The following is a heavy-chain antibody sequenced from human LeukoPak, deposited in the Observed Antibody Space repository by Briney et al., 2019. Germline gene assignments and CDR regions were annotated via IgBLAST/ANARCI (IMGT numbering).Heavy chain of an antibody. CDR1: GYTFTSYG. J-gene: IGHJ5*02. D-gene: IGHD3-10*01. V-gene: IGHV1-69*13. CDR2: IIPIFGTA. Sequence: AASVKVSCKASGYTFTSYGVSWVRQAPGQGLEWMGGIIPIFGTANYAQKFQGRVTITADESTSTAYMELSSLRSEDTAVYYCARIGGFGTRNWFDPWGQGTLVTVSS. CDR3: ARIGGFGTRNWFDP.